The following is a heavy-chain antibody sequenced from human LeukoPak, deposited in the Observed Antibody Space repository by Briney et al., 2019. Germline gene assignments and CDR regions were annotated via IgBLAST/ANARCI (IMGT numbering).Heavy chain of an antibody. V-gene: IGHV3-33*01. CDR3: ARDFSGPSLY. Sequence: PGGSLRLSCAASGFTFSSYGMHWVRQAPGKGLEWVAVIWYDGSNKYYADSVKGRFTISRDNAKNSLYLQGSSLRAEDTAVYYCARDFSGPSLYWGQGTLVTVSS. CDR2: IWYDGSNK. CDR1: GFTFSSYG. J-gene: IGHJ4*02. D-gene: IGHD2-15*01.